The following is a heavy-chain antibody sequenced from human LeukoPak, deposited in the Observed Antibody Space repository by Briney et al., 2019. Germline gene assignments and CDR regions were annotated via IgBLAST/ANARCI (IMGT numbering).Heavy chain of an antibody. Sequence: SVKVSCKASGGTFSSYAISWVRQAPGQGLEWMGGIIPICGTANYAQKFQGRVTITTDESTSTAYMQLSSLRSEDTAVYYCAREGGYSYGPAFDYWGQGTLVTVSS. CDR3: AREGGYSYGPAFDY. CDR2: IIPICGTA. CDR1: GGTFSSYA. J-gene: IGHJ4*02. D-gene: IGHD5-18*01. V-gene: IGHV1-69*05.